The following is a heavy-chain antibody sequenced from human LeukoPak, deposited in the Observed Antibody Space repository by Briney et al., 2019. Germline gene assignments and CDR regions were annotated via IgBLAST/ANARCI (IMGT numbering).Heavy chain of an antibody. D-gene: IGHD3-22*01. V-gene: IGHV3-53*01. CDR1: GFTVSSNY. J-gene: IGHJ3*02. CDR2: IYSGGST. CDR3: GIHYVTTGYFAFDM. Sequence: PGGSLRLSCAASGFTVSSNYMSWVRQAPGKGLEWVSIIYSGGSTYYADSVKGRFTISRDNSKNTLYLQMNSLRAEDTAVYYCGIHYVTTGYFAFDMWGQGTMVTVSS.